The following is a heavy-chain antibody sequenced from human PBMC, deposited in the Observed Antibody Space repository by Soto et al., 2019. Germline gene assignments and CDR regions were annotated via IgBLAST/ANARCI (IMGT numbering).Heavy chain of an antibody. CDR1: GGSISSSSNY. V-gene: IGHV4-39*01. CDR2: IHYSGST. J-gene: IGHJ5*02. Sequence: SETLSLSCTVSGGSISSSSNYWGWIRQPPGKGLEWIGSIHYSGSTSYNPSLKSRLTMSVDTSKNQLSLKLNSMTSADTAVYYCARRKVVEELGAILTWFDPWGQGTLVTVSS. D-gene: IGHD2-15*01. CDR3: ARRKVVEELGAILTWFDP.